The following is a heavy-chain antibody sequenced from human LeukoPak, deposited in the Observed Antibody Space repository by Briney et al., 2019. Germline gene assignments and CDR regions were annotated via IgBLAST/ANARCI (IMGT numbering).Heavy chain of an antibody. J-gene: IGHJ5*02. Sequence: GGSLRLSCAASGFTFSSYWMSWVRQAPGKGLEWVANIKQDGSEKYYVDSVKGRFTISRDNDKNSLFLQMTSLRAEDTAVYYCARVGGRYSPLGHSGQGTLVTVSS. V-gene: IGHV3-7*01. CDR2: IKQDGSEK. D-gene: IGHD3-16*02. CDR1: GFTFSSYW. CDR3: ARVGGRYSPLGH.